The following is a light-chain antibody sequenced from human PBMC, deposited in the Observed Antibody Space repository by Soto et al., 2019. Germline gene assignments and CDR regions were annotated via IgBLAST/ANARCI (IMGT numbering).Light chain of an antibody. CDR3: QQRTKWRM. CDR2: EAS. V-gene: IGKV3-11*01. CDR1: QRVSRS. Sequence: EIVLTQSPATLSLSPAERATLSCRARQRVSRSLAWYQQKPGQAPRLLIYEASNRATGIPARFSGSVSGTDFTLTIRSREPEDFAVYYCQQRTKWRMLGQGTKVDI. J-gene: IGKJ1*01.